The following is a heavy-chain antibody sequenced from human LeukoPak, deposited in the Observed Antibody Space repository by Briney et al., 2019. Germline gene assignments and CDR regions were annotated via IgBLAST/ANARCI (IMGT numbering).Heavy chain of an antibody. CDR2: IYHSGST. V-gene: IGHV4-59*01. Sequence: SETLSLTCTVSGGSISSYYWSWIRQPPGKGLEWIGYIYHSGSTNYNPSLKSRVTISIDTSKNQFSLKLSFVTAADTAVYYCAREPSSGSLDYWGQGTLVTVSS. D-gene: IGHD1-26*01. CDR3: AREPSSGSLDY. J-gene: IGHJ4*02. CDR1: GGSISSYY.